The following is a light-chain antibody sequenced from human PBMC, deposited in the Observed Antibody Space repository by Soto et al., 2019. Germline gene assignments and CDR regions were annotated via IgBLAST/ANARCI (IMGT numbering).Light chain of an antibody. J-gene: IGLJ2*01. CDR3: CSFGSSVTI. CDR2: EVT. V-gene: IGLV2-23*02. CDR1: SSDIGSYDL. Sequence: QSALTQPASVSGSPGQSITISCNGTSSDIGSYDLLSWYQQHPGKAPKLMIYEVTKRPAGVSDRFSGYKSANTASLTISGRQAEDEADYYCCSFGSSVTIFGGGIKLTVL.